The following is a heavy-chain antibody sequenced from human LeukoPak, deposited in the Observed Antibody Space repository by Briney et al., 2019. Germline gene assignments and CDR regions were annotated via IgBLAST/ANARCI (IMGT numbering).Heavy chain of an antibody. D-gene: IGHD3-22*01. CDR2: IWYDGSNK. Sequence: GGSLRLSCAASGFTFSSYGMHWVRQAPGKGLGWVAVIWYDGSNKYYADSVKGRFTISRDNSKNTLYLQMNSLRAEDTAVYYCAKDGVGYDTRDYFDYWGQGTLVTASS. CDR3: AKDGVGYDTRDYFDY. CDR1: GFTFSSYG. V-gene: IGHV3-33*06. J-gene: IGHJ4*02.